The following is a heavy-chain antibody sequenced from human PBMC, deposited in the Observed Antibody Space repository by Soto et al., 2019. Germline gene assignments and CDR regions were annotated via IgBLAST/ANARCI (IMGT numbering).Heavy chain of an antibody. CDR1: GTSIGGYY. CDR2: IYYTGTT. CDR3: AREVSSFGSNHFDS. D-gene: IGHD3-10*01. J-gene: IGHJ4*02. V-gene: IGHV4-59*01. Sequence: SETLSLTCSVSGTSIGGYYWTWIRQPPGKGLEWIGYIYYTGTTKYNPSLKSRVTISVDTSKNRFSLRLNSVTAADTAVYYCAREVSSFGSNHFDSWGQGALVTVSS.